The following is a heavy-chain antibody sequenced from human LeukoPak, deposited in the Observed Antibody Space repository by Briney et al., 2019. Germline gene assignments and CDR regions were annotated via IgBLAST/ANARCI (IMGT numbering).Heavy chain of an antibody. Sequence: ASVKVSCKASGYTFINYNISWVRQAPGQGLEWMGWISAYNGDTDSAQKLQGRVTMTTDTAASTAYMELSRLRSDDTAVYYCARETIAATPSDAFDIWGQGTMVTVAS. CDR3: ARETIAATPSDAFDI. CDR1: GYTFINYN. CDR2: ISAYNGDT. D-gene: IGHD6-13*01. J-gene: IGHJ3*02. V-gene: IGHV1-18*01.